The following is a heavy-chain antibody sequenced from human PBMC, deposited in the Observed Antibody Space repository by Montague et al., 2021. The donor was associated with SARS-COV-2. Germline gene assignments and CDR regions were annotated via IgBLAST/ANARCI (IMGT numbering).Heavy chain of an antibody. CDR3: ARHGKTRIAMIVVVIGYFDH. J-gene: IGHJ4*02. D-gene: IGHD3-22*01. V-gene: IGHV4-39*01. CDR2: IYYSGST. Sequence: SDTLSLTCTVSGGSISSSSYYWGWIRQPPGKGLEWIGSIYYSGSTYYNPSLKSRVTISVDTSKNQFSLKLSSVTAADTAVYYCARHGKTRIAMIVVVIGYFDHWGQGTLVTVSS. CDR1: GGSISSSSYY.